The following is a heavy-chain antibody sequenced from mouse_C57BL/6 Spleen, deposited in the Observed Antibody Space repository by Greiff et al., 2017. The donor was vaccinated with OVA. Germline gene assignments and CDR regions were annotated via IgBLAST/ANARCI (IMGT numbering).Heavy chain of an antibody. CDR1: GYTFTSYW. Sequence: QVQLKQPGAELVRPGTPVKLSCKASGYTFTSYWMHWVKQRPGQGLEWIGVIDPSDSYTNYNQKFKGKATLTVDTSSSTAYMQLSSLTSEDSAVYYCARPLYYGNYEDAMDYWGQGTSVTVSS. CDR3: ARPLYYGNYEDAMDY. CDR2: IDPSDSYT. V-gene: IGHV1-59*01. J-gene: IGHJ4*01. D-gene: IGHD2-1*01.